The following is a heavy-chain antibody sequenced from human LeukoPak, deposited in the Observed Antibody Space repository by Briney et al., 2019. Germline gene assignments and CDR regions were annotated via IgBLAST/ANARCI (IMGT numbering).Heavy chain of an antibody. V-gene: IGHV3-21*01. CDR3: ARDWCSSTGCYTGNEGWFDP. CDR1: GFTFSSYS. D-gene: IGHD2-2*02. J-gene: IGHJ5*02. CDR2: ISSSSSYI. Sequence: GGSLILPCAASGFTFSSYSMNWVRQAPGKGPEWLSSISSSSSYIYYADSVKGRFTISRGNAKNSLYLQMNSLRAEDTAVYYCARDWCSSTGCYTGNEGWFDPWGQGTLVTVSS.